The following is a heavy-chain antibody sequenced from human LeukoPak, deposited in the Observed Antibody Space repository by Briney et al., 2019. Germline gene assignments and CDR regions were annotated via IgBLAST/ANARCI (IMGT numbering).Heavy chain of an antibody. V-gene: IGHV3-48*03. CDR3: ARDYIVTTKKGFDY. D-gene: IGHD5-12*01. Sequence: GGSLRLSCAASGFTFNSYEMNWVRQAPGKGLEWVSYISSSGSNIYYADSVKGRFTISRDNARNSLYLQMNSLRVEDTAVYYCARDYIVTTKKGFDYWGQGTLVTVSS. CDR1: GFTFNSYE. CDR2: ISSSGSNI. J-gene: IGHJ4*02.